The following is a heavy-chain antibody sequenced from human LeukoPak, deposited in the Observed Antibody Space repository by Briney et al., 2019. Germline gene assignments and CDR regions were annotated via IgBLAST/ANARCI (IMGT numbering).Heavy chain of an antibody. CDR3: ARDLVAAGDFDY. V-gene: IGHV1-69*04. CDR1: GYTFTSYG. D-gene: IGHD6-13*01. CDR2: IIPILGIA. J-gene: IGHJ4*02. Sequence: GASVKVSCKASGYTFTSYGISWVRQAPGQGLEWMGRIIPILGIANYAQKFQGRVTITADKSTSTAYMELSSLRSEDTAVYYCARDLVAAGDFDYWGQGTLVTVSS.